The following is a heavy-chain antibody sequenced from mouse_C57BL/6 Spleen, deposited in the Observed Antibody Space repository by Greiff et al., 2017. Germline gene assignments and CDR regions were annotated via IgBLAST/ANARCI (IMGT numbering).Heavy chain of an antibody. Sequence: VQLQQSGAELVRPGASVTLSCKASGYTFTDYEMHWVKQTPVHGLEWIGAIDPETGGTAYNQKFKGKAILTADQSSSTAYMELRSLTSEDSAVYYCTREGLYWGQGTTLAVSS. CDR1: GYTFTDYE. V-gene: IGHV1-15*01. J-gene: IGHJ2*01. D-gene: IGHD3-3*01. CDR3: TREGLY. CDR2: IDPETGGT.